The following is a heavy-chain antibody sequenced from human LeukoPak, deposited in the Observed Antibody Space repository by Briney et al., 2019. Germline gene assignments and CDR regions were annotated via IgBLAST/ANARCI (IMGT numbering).Heavy chain of an antibody. V-gene: IGHV4-59*01. J-gene: IGHJ6*03. D-gene: IGHD6-6*01. CDR1: GGSISSYY. CDR3: ARQGSSSTYYYYYYMDV. CDR2: IYYSGST. Sequence: SETLSLTCTVSGGSISSYYWSWIRQPPGKGLEWIGYIYYSGSTNYNPSLKSRVTISVDTSKNQFSPKLSSVTAADTAVYYCARQGSSSTYYYYYYMDVWGKGTTVTVSS.